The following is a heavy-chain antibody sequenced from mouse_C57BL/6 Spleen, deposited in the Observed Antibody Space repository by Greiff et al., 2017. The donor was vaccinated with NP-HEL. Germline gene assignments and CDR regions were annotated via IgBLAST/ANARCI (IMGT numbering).Heavy chain of an antibody. J-gene: IGHJ4*01. CDR2: ISSGSSTI. V-gene: IGHV5-17*01. CDR1: GFTFSDYG. CDR3: ARGLRSYAMDY. Sequence: DVQLVESGGGLVKPGGSLKLSCAASGFTFSDYGMHRVRQAPEKGLEWVAYISSGSSTIYYADTVKGRFTISRDNAKNTLFLQMTSLRSEDTAMYYCARGLRSYAMDYWGQGTSVTVSS. D-gene: IGHD1-1*01.